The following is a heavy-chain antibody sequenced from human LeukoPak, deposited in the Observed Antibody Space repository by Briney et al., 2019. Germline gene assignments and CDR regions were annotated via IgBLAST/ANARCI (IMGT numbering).Heavy chain of an antibody. J-gene: IGHJ4*02. CDR3: ATDPRDHTYGWSWRSFDY. V-gene: IGHV3-30*02. D-gene: IGHD5-18*01. CDR2: IRYDGSNK. CDR1: GFTFSSYV. Sequence: GGSLRLSCAASGFTFSSYVMHWVRQAPGKGLEWVAFIRYDGSNKYYADSVKGRFTISRDNSKNTLYLQMNSLRAEDTAVYYCATDPRDHTYGWSWRSFDYWGQGTLVTVSS.